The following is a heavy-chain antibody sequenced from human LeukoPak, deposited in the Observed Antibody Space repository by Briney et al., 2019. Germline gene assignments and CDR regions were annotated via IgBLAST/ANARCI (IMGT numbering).Heavy chain of an antibody. CDR2: IKQDGSEK. J-gene: IGHJ4*02. Sequence: PGGSLRLSCAASGVTFSSYWMSWVRQAPGKGLEWVANIKQDGSEKYYVDSVKGRFTISRDNAKNSVYLQMNSLRAEDTAVYYCARTWGQLAHYWGQGTLVTVSS. CDR3: ARTWGQLAHY. V-gene: IGHV3-7*01. D-gene: IGHD6-6*01. CDR1: GVTFSSYW.